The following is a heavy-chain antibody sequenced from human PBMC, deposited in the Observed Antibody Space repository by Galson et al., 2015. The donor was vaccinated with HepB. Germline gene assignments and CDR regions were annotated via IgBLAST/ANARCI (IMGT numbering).Heavy chain of an antibody. V-gene: IGHV1-58*02. J-gene: IGHJ2*01. Sequence: SVKVSCKASGFTFTSSAMQWVRQARGQRLEWIGWIVVGSGNTNYAQKFQERVTITRDMSTSTAYMELSSLRSEDTAVYYCAADRATDYGGNSYWYFDLWGRGTLVTVSS. CDR3: AADRATDYGGNSYWYFDL. D-gene: IGHD4-23*01. CDR2: IVVGSGNT. CDR1: GFTFTSSA.